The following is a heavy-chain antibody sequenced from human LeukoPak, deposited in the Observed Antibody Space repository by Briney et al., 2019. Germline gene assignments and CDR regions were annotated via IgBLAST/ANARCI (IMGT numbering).Heavy chain of an antibody. CDR3: TRVGGSYAYFDY. D-gene: IGHD1-26*01. CDR1: GFTFSSYS. CDR2: ISNSRSTI. J-gene: IGHJ4*02. V-gene: IGHV3-48*01. Sequence: PGGSLRLSCAASGFTFSSYSMTWVRQAPGKGLEWVSYISNSRSTIYYAESVKGRFTISRDNAKNSLYLQMNSLRAEDTAVYYCTRVGGSYAYFDYWGQGALVTVSS.